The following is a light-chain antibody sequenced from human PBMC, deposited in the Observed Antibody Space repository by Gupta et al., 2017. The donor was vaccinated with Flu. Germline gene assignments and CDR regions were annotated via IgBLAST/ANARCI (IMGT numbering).Light chain of an antibody. V-gene: IGLV2-23*01. Sequence: QSALTQPASVSGSPGQSIAISCTGTSSDVGSHNLVSWYQQHPGKAPKLIIYEEDKRPSGVSARFSGSKSGNTASLKISGLQAEDEGQYYCCSYEGGTAFYVFGTGTKVTVL. J-gene: IGLJ1*01. CDR1: SSDVGSHNL. CDR2: EED. CDR3: CSYEGGTAFYV.